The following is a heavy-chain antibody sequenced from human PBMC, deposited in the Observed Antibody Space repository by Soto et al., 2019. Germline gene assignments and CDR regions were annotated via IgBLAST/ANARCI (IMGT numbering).Heavy chain of an antibody. CDR3: AKVSGDQLLSTFDS. V-gene: IGHV3-23*01. CDR1: GFTFSSYV. CDR2: LSGSAAST. J-gene: IGHJ4*02. Sequence: EVQLLESGGGLVQPGGSLRLSCAASGFTFSSYVMSWVRQAPGKGLEWVSGLSGSAASTYYADSVKGRFTISRDNSKNTLYLQMNRLRAEDTAIYYCAKVSGDQLLSTFDSWGQGTLVTVSS. D-gene: IGHD2-2*01.